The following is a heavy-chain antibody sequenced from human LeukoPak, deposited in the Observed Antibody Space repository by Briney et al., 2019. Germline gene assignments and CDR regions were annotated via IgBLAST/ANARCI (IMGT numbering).Heavy chain of an antibody. V-gene: IGHV3-23*01. CDR3: AKDRDVTIFGVVIMDY. D-gene: IGHD3-3*01. CDR2: ISGSGGST. CDR1: GFTFSSYA. J-gene: IGHJ4*02. Sequence: PGGSLRLSCAASGFTFSSYAMSWVRQAPGKGLEWVSAISGSGGSTYYADSVKGRFTISRDNSKNTLYLQMNSLRAEDTAVYYCAKDRDVTIFGVVIMDYWGQGTLVTVSS.